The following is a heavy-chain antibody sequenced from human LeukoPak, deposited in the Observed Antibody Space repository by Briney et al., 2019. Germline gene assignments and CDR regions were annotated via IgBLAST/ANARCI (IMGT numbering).Heavy chain of an antibody. CDR1: GYTFTSYG. D-gene: IGHD3-22*01. CDR2: ISAYNGNT. V-gene: IGHV1-18*01. Sequence: ASVKVSCKASGYTFTSYGISWVRQAPGQGREGMGWISAYNGNTNYAQKLQGRVTMTTDTSTSTAYMELRSLRSDDTAVYYCASDGWDYYHSSGYPLWDYWGQGTLVTASS. J-gene: IGHJ4*02. CDR3: ASDGWDYYHSSGYPLWDY.